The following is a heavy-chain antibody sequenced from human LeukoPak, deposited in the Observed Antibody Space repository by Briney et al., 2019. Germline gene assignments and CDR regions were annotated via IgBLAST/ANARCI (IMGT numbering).Heavy chain of an antibody. V-gene: IGHV4-34*01. CDR1: GGSISSGGYY. Sequence: SETLSLTCAVSGGSISSGGYYWSWIRQPPGKGLEWIGEINHSGSTNYNPSLKSRVTISVDTSKNQFSLKLSSVTAADTAVYYCARSIRSYTSRYYYYGMDVWGQGTTVTVSS. J-gene: IGHJ6*02. CDR2: INHSGST. D-gene: IGHD2-2*02. CDR3: ARSIRSYTSRYYYYGMDV.